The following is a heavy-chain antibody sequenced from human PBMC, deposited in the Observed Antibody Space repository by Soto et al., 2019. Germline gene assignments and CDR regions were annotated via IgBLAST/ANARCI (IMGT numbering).Heavy chain of an antibody. V-gene: IGHV3-23*01. CDR3: AKVEAAGTPFDI. D-gene: IGHD6-13*01. CDR1: GFTFSSYA. CDR2: ISGSGGST. Sequence: EVQLLESGGGLVQPGGSLRLSCAASGFTFSSYAMSWVRQAPGKGLEWVSAISGSGGSTYYADSVKGRFTISRDNSKNTLYLQMNSLRADDTAVYYWAKVEAAGTPFDIWGQGTMVTVSS. J-gene: IGHJ3*02.